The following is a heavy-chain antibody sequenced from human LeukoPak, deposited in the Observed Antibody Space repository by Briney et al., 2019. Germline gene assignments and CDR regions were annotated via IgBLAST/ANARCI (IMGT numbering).Heavy chain of an antibody. D-gene: IGHD2-15*01. CDR3: AREYCSGGSCYRRQYYFDY. J-gene: IGHJ4*02. CDR1: GFTVGSNS. Sequence: GGSLRLSCAVSGFTVGSNSMSWVRQAPGKGLEWVSILYSGGGTDYADSVKGRFTISRDNSKNTLYLGMNSLRVEDTAVYYCAREYCSGGSCYRRQYYFDYWGQGTLVTVSS. CDR2: LYSGGGT. V-gene: IGHV3-53*01.